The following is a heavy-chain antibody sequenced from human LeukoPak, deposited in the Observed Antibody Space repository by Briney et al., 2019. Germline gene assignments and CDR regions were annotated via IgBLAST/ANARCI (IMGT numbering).Heavy chain of an antibody. CDR3: ARGGWNKFDY. CDR1: GGSISSSSYY. D-gene: IGHD3-22*01. CDR2: FYYSGST. Sequence: SETLSLTCTVSGGSISSSSYYWGWIRQPPGKGLEWIGRFYYSGSTYYNPSLKSRVTISVDTSKNQFSLKLSSVTAADTAVYYCARGGWNKFDYWGQGTLVTVSS. J-gene: IGHJ4*02. V-gene: IGHV4-39*07.